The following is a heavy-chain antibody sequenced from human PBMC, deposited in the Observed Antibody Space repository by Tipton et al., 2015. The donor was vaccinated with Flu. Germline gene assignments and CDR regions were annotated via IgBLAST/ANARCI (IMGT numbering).Heavy chain of an antibody. CDR2: ISHSGNT. V-gene: IGHV4-38-2*01. D-gene: IGHD3-10*01. Sequence: TLSLTCSVSGYSIRSAYYWGWIRQPPGKGLEWIGSISHSGNTYYNPSLKSRVTMSVDTSKNQFSLKLNSMTAADTAVYYCARSTYYYGSGSSDYWGQGSLVTVSS. CDR3: ARSTYYYGSGSSDY. J-gene: IGHJ4*02. CDR1: GYSIRSAYY.